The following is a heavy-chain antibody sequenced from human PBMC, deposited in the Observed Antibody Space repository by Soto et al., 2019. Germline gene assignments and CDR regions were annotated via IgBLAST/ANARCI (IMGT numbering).Heavy chain of an antibody. Sequence: QLQLQESGSGLVKPSQTLSLTCAVSGCSISSGGYSWSWIRQPPGKGLEWIGYIYHSGSTYYNPPSKSRVTITVDRSKNQFSLKLSSVTDADTAVYYCAIADGHYFDYWGQGTLVTVSS. CDR3: AIADGHYFDY. V-gene: IGHV4-30-2*01. CDR1: GCSISSGGYS. CDR2: IYHSGST. J-gene: IGHJ4*02.